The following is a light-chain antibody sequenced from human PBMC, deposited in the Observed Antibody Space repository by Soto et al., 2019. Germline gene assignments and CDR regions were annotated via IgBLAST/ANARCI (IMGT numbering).Light chain of an antibody. CDR2: GAS. CDR1: QSVSSN. J-gene: IGKJ1*01. V-gene: IGKV3-15*01. CDR3: QQYNNWPRT. Sequence: EIVMTQSPATLSVSPGERATLSCRANQSVSSNLAWYQQKPGQAPRLLIYGASTRATGIPARFSGSGSGTEFTLTISSLQSEDFAFYYCQQYNNWPRTFGQGTKV.